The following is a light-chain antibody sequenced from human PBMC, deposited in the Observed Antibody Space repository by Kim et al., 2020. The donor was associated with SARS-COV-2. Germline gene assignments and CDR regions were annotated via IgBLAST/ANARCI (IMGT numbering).Light chain of an antibody. CDR2: GNN. CDR3: GAWDDSLNAHWV. J-gene: IGLJ3*02. V-gene: IGLV1-44*01. Sequence: QSVLTQSPSASGTPGQRVTISCSGTRSNIGSNAVSWYQQLPGTAPKLLIYGNNQRPSGVPDRFSGSKSGTSASLAISGLQSEDEDVYYCGAWDDSLNAHWVFGGGTQLTV. CDR1: RSNIGSNA.